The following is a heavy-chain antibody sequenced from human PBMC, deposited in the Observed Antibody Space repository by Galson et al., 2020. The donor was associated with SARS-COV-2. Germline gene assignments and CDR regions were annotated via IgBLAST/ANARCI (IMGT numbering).Heavy chain of an antibody. Sequence: ASVKVSCKASGYTFTSHGLHWVRQAPDQGLEWMGWISPYNGYTNFAQTFQGRIAMTTDTSTDTGYLEVRTLRSDDTAVYFCATGGSPGDYWGQGTLITVSS. V-gene: IGHV1-18*01. D-gene: IGHD3-10*01. CDR3: ATGGSPGDY. CDR1: GYTFTSHG. CDR2: ISPYNGYT. J-gene: IGHJ4*02.